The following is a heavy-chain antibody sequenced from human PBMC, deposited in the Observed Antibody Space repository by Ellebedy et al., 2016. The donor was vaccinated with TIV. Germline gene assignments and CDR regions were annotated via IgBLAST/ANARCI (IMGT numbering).Heavy chain of an antibody. J-gene: IGHJ5*02. CDR1: GSTFSKYG. CDR3: ARDDWGPAGP. Sequence: GESLKISCAASGSTFSKYGMHWVRQAPGKGLEWVADIWYDGSNIYYADSVKGRFTISRDNSENSLYLQMNSLRAEDTAVYYCARDDWGPAGPWGQGTLVTVSS. D-gene: IGHD3-9*01. CDR2: IWYDGSNI. V-gene: IGHV3-33*01.